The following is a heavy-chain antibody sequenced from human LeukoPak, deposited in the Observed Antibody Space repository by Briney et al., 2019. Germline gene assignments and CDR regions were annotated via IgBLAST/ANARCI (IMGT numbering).Heavy chain of an antibody. D-gene: IGHD2-8*01. CDR2: ISSSGSTI. CDR1: GFTFSSYE. CDR3: ARDRMGPFDY. Sequence: PGGSLRLSCAASGFTFSSYEMNWVRQAPGKGLEWVSYISSSGSTIYYADSVKGRFTISRDDAKNSLYLQVNSLRADDTAVYYCARDRMGPFDYWGQGTPVTVSS. V-gene: IGHV3-48*03. J-gene: IGHJ4*02.